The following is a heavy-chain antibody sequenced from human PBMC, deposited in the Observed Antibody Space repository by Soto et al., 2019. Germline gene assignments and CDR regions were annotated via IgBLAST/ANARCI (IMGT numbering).Heavy chain of an antibody. CDR1: GFTFSGSA. D-gene: IGHD2-15*01. V-gene: IGHV3-73*02. J-gene: IGHJ6*02. Sequence: EVQLVESGGGLVQPGGSLKLSCAASGFTFSGSAMHWVRQASGKGLEWVGHIRSKASNYATAYAAPVKGRFTISRDDSKNTAFLQMDSLKTEDTAVYYCTRGDCSGGTCYSSLGMDVWGQGTTVTVSS. CDR3: TRGDCSGGTCYSSLGMDV. CDR2: IRSKASNYAT.